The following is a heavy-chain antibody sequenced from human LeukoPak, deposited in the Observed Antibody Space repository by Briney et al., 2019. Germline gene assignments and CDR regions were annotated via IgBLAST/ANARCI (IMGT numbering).Heavy chain of an antibody. Sequence: PGGSLRLSCAASGFTFSTYGMHWVRQAPGKGLEWVALVWSDGNGKFYADSVKGRFTISRDNSKNTMYLQMNSLRAEDTAVYYCARGSWMVYAAYYYYGMDVWGQGTTVTVSS. CDR2: VWSDGNGK. CDR3: ARGSWMVYAAYYYYGMDV. CDR1: GFTFSTYG. V-gene: IGHV3-33*01. J-gene: IGHJ6*02. D-gene: IGHD2-8*01.